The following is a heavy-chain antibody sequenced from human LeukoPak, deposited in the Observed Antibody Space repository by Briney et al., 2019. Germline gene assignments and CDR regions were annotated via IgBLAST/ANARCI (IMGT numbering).Heavy chain of an antibody. CDR1: GGSFSGYY. Sequence: SETLSLTCAVYGGSFSGYYWSWIRQTPGKGLEWIGEINHSGSTNYNPSLKSRVTISVDTSKNQFSLKLSSVTAADTAVYYCARGGYYYDSSGYLYYFDYWGQGTLVTVSS. CDR2: INHSGST. D-gene: IGHD3-22*01. J-gene: IGHJ4*02. CDR3: ARGGYYYDSSGYLYYFDY. V-gene: IGHV4-34*01.